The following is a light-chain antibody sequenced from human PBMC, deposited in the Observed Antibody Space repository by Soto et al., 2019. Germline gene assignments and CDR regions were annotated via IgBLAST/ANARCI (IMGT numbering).Light chain of an antibody. CDR2: DAS. CDR1: QSISTS. J-gene: IGKJ2*01. CDR3: QQYDSYST. Sequence: DIQMTQSPSTLSASVGDRVTISCRASQSISTSLAWYQQKPGQAPKLLIYDASILQTGVPSRFGGSGSGTDFTLTISSLQPEDFATYYCQQYDSYSTFGQGTKLDIK. V-gene: IGKV1-5*01.